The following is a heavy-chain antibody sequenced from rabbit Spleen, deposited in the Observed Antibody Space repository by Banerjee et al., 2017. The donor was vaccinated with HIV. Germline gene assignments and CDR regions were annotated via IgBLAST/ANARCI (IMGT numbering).Heavy chain of an antibody. J-gene: IGHJ2*01. CDR2: IYVGSSGNT. D-gene: IGHD1-1*01. Sequence: QEQLEESGGDLVKPEGSLTLTCTASGFSFSSSYWICWVRQAPGKGLEWIGCIYVGSSGNTYYASWAKGRFTISKTSSTTVTLQMTSLTVADTATYFCARNYVNVFDPWGPGTLVTVS. V-gene: IGHV1S45*01. CDR1: GFSFSSSYW. CDR3: ARNYVNVFDP.